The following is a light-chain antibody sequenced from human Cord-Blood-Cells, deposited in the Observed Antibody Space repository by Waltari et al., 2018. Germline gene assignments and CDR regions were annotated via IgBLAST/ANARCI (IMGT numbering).Light chain of an antibody. V-gene: IGLV2-14*01. J-gene: IGLJ1*01. CDR1: SSDVGGYNY. CDR3: SSYTSSSTYV. CDR2: VVS. Sequence: QSALTQPASVSGSPGQSITISCTGTSSDVGGYNYVSWYQQHPGKAPKLMIDVVSNRPSGVSNRFSGSKSGNTASLTISGLQAEDEADYYCSSYTSSSTYVFGTGTKVTVL.